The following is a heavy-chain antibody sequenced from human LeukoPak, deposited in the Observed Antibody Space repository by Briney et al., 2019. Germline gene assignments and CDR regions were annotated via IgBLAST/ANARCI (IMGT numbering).Heavy chain of an antibody. J-gene: IGHJ4*02. V-gene: IGHV1-69*05. CDR1: GGTFSSYD. Sequence: SVKVFCKASGGTFSSYDISWVRRAPGQGLEWMGRILPICGTANYAQKFQGRVTITRDESTSKAHMELSSLRSEDTAVYYCARDAGSLDKALAFDYWGQGTLVTVSS. CDR2: ILPICGTA. D-gene: IGHD5-18*01. CDR3: ARDAGSLDKALAFDY.